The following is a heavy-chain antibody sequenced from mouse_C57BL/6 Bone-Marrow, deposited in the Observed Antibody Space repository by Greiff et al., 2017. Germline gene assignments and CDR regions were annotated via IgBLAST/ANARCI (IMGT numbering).Heavy chain of an antibody. CDR2: IHPNSGST. CDR3: ARRTITTVVATNAMDY. CDR1: GYTFTSYW. Sequence: VQLQQSGAELVKPGASVKLSCKASGYTFTSYWMHWVKQRPGQGLEWIGMIHPNSGSTNYNEKFKSKATLTVDKSSSTAYMQLSSLTSEDSAVYYCARRTITTVVATNAMDYWGQGTSVTVSS. J-gene: IGHJ4*01. D-gene: IGHD1-1*01. V-gene: IGHV1-64*01.